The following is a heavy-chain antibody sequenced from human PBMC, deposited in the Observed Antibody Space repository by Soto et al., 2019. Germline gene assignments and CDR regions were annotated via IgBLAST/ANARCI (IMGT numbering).Heavy chain of an antibody. V-gene: IGHV4-30-2*01. Sequence: SGTLSLTCAVSGGSISSGGYSWSWIRQPPGKGLEWIGYIYHSGSTYYNPSLKSRVTISVDRSKNQFSLKLSSVTAADTAVYYCARVGWNQEDYWGQGTLVTVSS. CDR2: IYHSGST. J-gene: IGHJ4*02. CDR1: GGSISSGGYS. CDR3: ARVGWNQEDY. D-gene: IGHD1-1*01.